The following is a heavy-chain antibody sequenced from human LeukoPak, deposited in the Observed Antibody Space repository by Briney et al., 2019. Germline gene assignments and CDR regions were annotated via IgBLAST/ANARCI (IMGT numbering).Heavy chain of an antibody. CDR1: GYTLSSYG. CDR3: ARDMGQDYYGSGSYYAYAD. J-gene: IGHJ4*02. CDR2: ISAYNGNT. V-gene: IGHV1-18*04. D-gene: IGHD3-10*01. Sequence: GGSVKVSCKASGYTLSSYGISWVRQAPGQGLEWMGWISAYNGNTNYAQKLQGRVTMTTDTSTSTAYMELRSLRSDDTAVYYCARDMGQDYYGSGSYYAYADWGQGTLVTVSS.